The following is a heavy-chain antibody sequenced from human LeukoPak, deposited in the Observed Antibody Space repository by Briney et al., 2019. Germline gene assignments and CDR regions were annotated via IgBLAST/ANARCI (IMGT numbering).Heavy chain of an antibody. CDR2: IIPIFGTA. CDR1: GGTFSSYA. CDR3: ARGLGIRDAFDI. Sequence: SVKVSCKASGGTFSSYAISWVRQAPGQGLEWMGGIIPIFGTANYAQKFQGRVTITADESTSTAYMELSSPRSEDTAVYYCARGLGIRDAFDIWGQGTMVTVSS. J-gene: IGHJ3*02. V-gene: IGHV1-69*13. D-gene: IGHD7-27*01.